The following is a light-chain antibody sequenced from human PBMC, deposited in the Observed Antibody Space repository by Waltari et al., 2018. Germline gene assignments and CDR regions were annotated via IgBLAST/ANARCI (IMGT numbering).Light chain of an antibody. CDR1: SSAVGIFNY. J-gene: IGLJ3*02. CDR2: DVS. CDR3: SSYTTSHSWV. Sequence: QSALTQPASVSGSPGQSITIFCTGTSSAVGIFNYASWYQQHPGKPPKVIIHDVSNRPSGVSNRFSGSKSGNTASLTISGLQAEDEADYYCSSYTTSHSWVFGGGTKLTVL. V-gene: IGLV2-14*03.